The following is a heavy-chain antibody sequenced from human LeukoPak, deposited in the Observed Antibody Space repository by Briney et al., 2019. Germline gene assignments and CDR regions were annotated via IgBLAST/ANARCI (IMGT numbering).Heavy chain of an antibody. Sequence: SETLSLTCSVSGGSISSSSSYWGWIRQPPGKGLEWIGYIYYRGSTDYNPSLKSRVTISLGTSKNQFSLKLSSVTAADTAVYYCVRGLMTTADYWGQGTLVTVSS. D-gene: IGHD4-17*01. CDR3: VRGLMTTADY. CDR1: GGSISSSSSY. CDR2: IYYRGST. V-gene: IGHV4-61*05. J-gene: IGHJ4*02.